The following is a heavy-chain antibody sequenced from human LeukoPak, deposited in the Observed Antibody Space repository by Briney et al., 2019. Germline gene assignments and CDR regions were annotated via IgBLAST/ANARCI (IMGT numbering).Heavy chain of an antibody. CDR3: AVRSGWYGKGDY. CDR1: GGSFSGYY. D-gene: IGHD6-19*01. J-gene: IGHJ4*02. V-gene: IGHV4-34*01. CDR2: INHSGST. Sequence: SETLSLTCAVDGGSFSGYYWSWIRQPPGKGLEWIGEINHSGSTNYNPSLKSRVTISVDTSKNQFSLKLSSVTAADTAVYYCAVRSGWYGKGDYWGQGTLVTVSS.